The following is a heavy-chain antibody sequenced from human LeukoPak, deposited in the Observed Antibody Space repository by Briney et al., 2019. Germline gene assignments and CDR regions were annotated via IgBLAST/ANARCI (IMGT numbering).Heavy chain of an antibody. CDR3: AKDKGWGYSAYDCYGMDV. Sequence: GGSLRLSCAASGFTFSSYAMSWVRQAPGKGLEWVSAISGSGSSTYYADSVKGRFTISRDNSKNTLYLQMNSLRAEDTAVYYCAKDKGWGYSAYDCYGMDVRGQGTTVTVSS. V-gene: IGHV3-23*01. J-gene: IGHJ6*02. D-gene: IGHD1-26*01. CDR2: ISGSGSST. CDR1: GFTFSSYA.